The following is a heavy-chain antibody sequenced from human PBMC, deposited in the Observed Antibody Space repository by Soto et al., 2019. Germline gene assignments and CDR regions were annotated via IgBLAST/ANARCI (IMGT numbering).Heavy chain of an antibody. J-gene: IGHJ4*02. CDR1: GDSVSSNTAS. D-gene: IGHD6-6*01. CDR2: TYYRSKWYN. Sequence: SDTLSLTCAISGDSVSSNTASWNWIRQSPSSGLEWLGRTYYRSKWYNDYALSVKSRITINPDTSKNQFSLQLNSVTPEDTAVDYCARLHSRSSWDFGYWGQGTLVTVSS. V-gene: IGHV6-1*01. CDR3: ARLHSRSSWDFGY.